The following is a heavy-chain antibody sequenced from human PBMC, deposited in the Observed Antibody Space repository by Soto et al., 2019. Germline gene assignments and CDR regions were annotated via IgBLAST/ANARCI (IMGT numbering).Heavy chain of an antibody. V-gene: IGHV4-34*01. CDR2: INHSGST. Sequence: PSETLSLTSAVSGGSFSGYYCSWIRQPPGKELEWIGEINHSGSTNYNPSLKSRVTISVDTSKNQFSLKLSSVTAADAAVYYCARDIVVVVFLTPGTYYYDGKRVSGQGTTVIVSS. CDR1: GGSFSGYY. D-gene: IGHD2-15*01. CDR3: ARDIVVVVFLTPGTYYYDGKRV. J-gene: IGHJ6*02.